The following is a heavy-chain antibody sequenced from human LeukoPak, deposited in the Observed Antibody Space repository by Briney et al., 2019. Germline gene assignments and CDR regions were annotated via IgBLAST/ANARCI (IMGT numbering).Heavy chain of an antibody. D-gene: IGHD2-8*02. J-gene: IGHJ3*02. V-gene: IGHV3-9*03. CDR2: ISWNSGSI. Sequence: PGGSLRLSXAASGFTFDDYAMHWVRQPPGKGLEWVSGISWNSGSIGYADSVKGRFTISRDNAKNSLYLQMNSLRAEDMALYYCAKDEFVASDFTGAFDIWGQGTMVTVSS. CDR3: AKDEFVASDFTGAFDI. CDR1: GFTFDDYA.